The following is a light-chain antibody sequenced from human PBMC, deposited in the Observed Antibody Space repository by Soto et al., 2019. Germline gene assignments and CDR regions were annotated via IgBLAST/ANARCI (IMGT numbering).Light chain of an antibody. CDR1: QSMSIY. CDR3: QQCYSTPWT. CDR2: AAS. Sequence: DIQMTQSPSSLSASVGDRVTITCRASQSMSIYLNWYQQKPGKAPKLLIYAASSLQGGVPSRFSGRCSGTEFTLTINSLQPEDFATDYGQQCYSTPWTFGQGTKVDIK. J-gene: IGKJ1*01. V-gene: IGKV1-39*01.